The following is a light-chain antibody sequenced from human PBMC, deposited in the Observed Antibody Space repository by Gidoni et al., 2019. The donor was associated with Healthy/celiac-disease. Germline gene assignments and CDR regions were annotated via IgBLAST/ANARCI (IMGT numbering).Light chain of an antibody. Sequence: DIQMTQSPSTLSASVGDRVTITCRASQSISSWLAWYQQKPGKAPKLLIYKASSLESGGPSRFSGSGSGTDFPLTISSLQPDDFATYYCQQYNSYWTFGQGTKVEIK. V-gene: IGKV1-5*03. CDR3: QQYNSYWT. CDR2: KAS. CDR1: QSISSW. J-gene: IGKJ1*01.